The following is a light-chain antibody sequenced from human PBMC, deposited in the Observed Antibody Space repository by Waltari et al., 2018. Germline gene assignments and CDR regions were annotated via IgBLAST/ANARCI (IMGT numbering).Light chain of an antibody. V-gene: IGKV3-20*01. CDR1: QSITRT. Sequence: DIVLTHSPGPLSSSPGERVPLSCRASQSITRTLAWYQQKPGQAPRLLIYDASTRATGIPDRFSGSGSGTEFSLTISRLQPEDFAVYYCQKYGTLPATFGQGTKVEIK. CDR2: DAS. CDR3: QKYGTLPAT. J-gene: IGKJ1*01.